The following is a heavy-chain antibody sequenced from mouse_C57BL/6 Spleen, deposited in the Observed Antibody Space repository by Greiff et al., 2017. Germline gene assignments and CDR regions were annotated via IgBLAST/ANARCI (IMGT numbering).Heavy chain of an antibody. Sequence: QVQLQQPGAELVKPGASVKLSCKASGYTFTSYWMHWVKQRPGQGLEWIGMIHPNSGSTNYNEKFKSKATLTVDKSSSTAYMQLSSLTSEDSAVYYCAREDYYGSSTYYFDYWGKGTTLTVSS. CDR1: GYTFTSYW. V-gene: IGHV1-64*01. J-gene: IGHJ2*01. CDR3: AREDYYGSSTYYFDY. CDR2: IHPNSGST. D-gene: IGHD1-1*01.